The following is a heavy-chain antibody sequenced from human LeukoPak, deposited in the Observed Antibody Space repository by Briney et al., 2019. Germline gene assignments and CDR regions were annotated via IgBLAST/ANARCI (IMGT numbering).Heavy chain of an antibody. J-gene: IGHJ5*02. CDR2: IIPIFGTA. CDR3: ARGSYVYYGSGEFDP. D-gene: IGHD3-10*01. CDR1: GGTFSSYA. V-gene: IGHV1-69*13. Sequence: AASVKVSCKASGGTFSSYAISWVRQAPGQGLEWMGGIIPIFGTANYAQKFQGRVTITADESTSTAYMELSSLRSEDTAVYYCARGSYVYYGSGEFDPWGQGTLVTVSS.